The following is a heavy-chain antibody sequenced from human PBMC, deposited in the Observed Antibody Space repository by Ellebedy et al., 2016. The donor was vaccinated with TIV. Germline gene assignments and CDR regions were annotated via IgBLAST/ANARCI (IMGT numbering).Heavy chain of an antibody. J-gene: IGHJ6*02. Sequence: GESLKISCAAAGFIFSTYAMNWVRQAPGKGLEWVSSISSSSSYIYYADSVKGRFTISRDNAKNSLYLQMNSLRAEDTAVYYCARDGDENCGGDCYYYYYGMDVWGQGTTVTVSS. CDR2: ISSSSSYI. D-gene: IGHD2-21*02. V-gene: IGHV3-21*01. CDR1: GFIFSTYA. CDR3: ARDGDENCGGDCYYYYYGMDV.